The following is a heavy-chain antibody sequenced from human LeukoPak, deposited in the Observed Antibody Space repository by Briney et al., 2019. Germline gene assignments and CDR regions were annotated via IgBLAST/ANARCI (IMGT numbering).Heavy chain of an antibody. Sequence: GGSLSLSFAASGFTFSNYGMNWVRQAPGKGLEWVAVISYDGSNKYYADSVKGRFTISRDNSKNTLYLQMNSLRAEDTAVYYCARDGYCPLSKWGQGTLVTVSS. CDR1: GFTFSNYG. CDR3: ARDGYCPLSK. V-gene: IGHV3-30*03. CDR2: ISYDGSNK. D-gene: IGHD2-2*03. J-gene: IGHJ4*02.